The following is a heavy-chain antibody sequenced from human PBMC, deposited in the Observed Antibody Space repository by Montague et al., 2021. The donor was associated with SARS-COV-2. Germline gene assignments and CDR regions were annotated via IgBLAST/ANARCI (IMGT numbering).Heavy chain of an antibody. V-gene: IGHV3-30*18. CDR2: VSYDGSNK. J-gene: IGHJ5*02. CDR3: AKTPTLIPTEWLDP. CDR1: GFTFSSYG. Sequence: SLRLSCAASGFTFSSYGMHWVRQAPGKGLEWVAVVSYDGSNKYYADSVKGRFTISRDNSKNILYLQMNSLRADDTAKYYCAKTPTLIPTEWLDPWGQGTLVTASS.